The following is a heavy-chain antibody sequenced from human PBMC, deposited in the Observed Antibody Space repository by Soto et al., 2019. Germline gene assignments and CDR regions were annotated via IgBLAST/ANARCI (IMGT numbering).Heavy chain of an antibody. CDR1: GDSVSTNSAT. CDR2: TYYRSNWYT. CDR3: ARLIGNSWLDS. Sequence: SQTLSLTCAISGDSVSTNSATWYWIRQSPSRGLEWLGRTYYRSNWYTDYAVSVKGRITISPDTSNNQLSLQLNSVTPDDTAVYYCARLIGNSWLDSWGQGTLVTVSS. J-gene: IGHJ5*01. V-gene: IGHV6-1*01. D-gene: IGHD2-8*01.